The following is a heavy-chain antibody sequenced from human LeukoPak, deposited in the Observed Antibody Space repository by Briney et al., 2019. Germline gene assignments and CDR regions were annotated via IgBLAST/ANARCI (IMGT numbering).Heavy chain of an antibody. J-gene: IGHJ5*02. CDR3: AHRPEDLTGYSVDDWFDP. CDR2: IIPIFGTA. D-gene: IGHD3-9*01. V-gene: IGHV1-69*06. Sequence: GASVKVSCKASGGTFSSYAISWVRQAPGQGLEWMGGIIPIFGTANYAQKFQGRVTITADKYTSTAYMELSTLRSEDTAVYYCAHRPEDLTGYSVDDWFDPWGQGTLVTVSS. CDR1: GGTFSSYA.